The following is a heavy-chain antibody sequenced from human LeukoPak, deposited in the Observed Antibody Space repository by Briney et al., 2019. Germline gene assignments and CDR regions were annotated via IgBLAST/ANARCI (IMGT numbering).Heavy chain of an antibody. CDR2: INVDGTAE. D-gene: IGHD1-26*01. Sequence: PGGSLRLSCAASGFSFSTIYMSWVRQTPGQGLEWVANINVDGTAEYYVDSVKGRFTISRDNVKNSLYLQMNSLRAEDTAVYYCARDPYRFAFDIWGQGTVVLVSS. V-gene: IGHV3-7*03. CDR3: ARDPYRFAFDI. J-gene: IGHJ3*02. CDR1: GFSFSTIY.